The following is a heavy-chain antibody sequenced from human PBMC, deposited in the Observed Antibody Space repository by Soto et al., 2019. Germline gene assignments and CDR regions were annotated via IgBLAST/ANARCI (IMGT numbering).Heavy chain of an antibody. V-gene: IGHV3-30*18. CDR2: ISYDGSNK. D-gene: IGHD6-19*01. CDR3: AKGSLRQWLVQVVGLTFDY. CDR1: GFTFSSYG. J-gene: IGHJ4*02. Sequence: GGSLRLSCAASGFTFSSYGMHWVRQAPGKGLEWVAVISYDGSNKYYADSVKGRFTISRDNSKNTLYLQMNSLRAEDTAVYYCAKGSLRQWLVQVVGLTFDYWGQGTLVTVSS.